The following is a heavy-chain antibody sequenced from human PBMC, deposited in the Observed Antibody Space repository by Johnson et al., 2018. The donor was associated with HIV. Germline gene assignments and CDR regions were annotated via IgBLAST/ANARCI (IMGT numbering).Heavy chain of an antibody. CDR2: ISYDGSNK. D-gene: IGHD3-9*01. Sequence: QEQLVVSGGGVVQPGRSLRLSCAASGFTFSSYAMHWVRQAPGKGLEWVAVISYDGSNKYYADSVKGRFTISRDNSKDTLYLQMNSLRAEDTAVYYCAKDPPGVDDIHAFDIWGQGTMVTVSS. CDR3: AKDPPGVDDIHAFDI. V-gene: IGHV3-30-3*01. J-gene: IGHJ3*02. CDR1: GFTFSSYA.